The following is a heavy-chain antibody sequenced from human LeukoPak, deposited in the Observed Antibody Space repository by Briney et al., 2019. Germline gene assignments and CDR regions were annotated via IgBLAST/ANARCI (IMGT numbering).Heavy chain of an antibody. V-gene: IGHV4-39*07. CDR1: GGSISSSSYY. Sequence: PSETLSLNCTVSGGSISSSSYYWGWIRQPPGKGLEWIGSIYYSGSTYYNPSLMSRVTISVDTSKNQFSLKLSSVTAADTAVYYCARQWLDADYWGQGTLVTVSS. CDR3: ARQWLDADY. CDR2: IYYSGST. J-gene: IGHJ4*02. D-gene: IGHD6-19*01.